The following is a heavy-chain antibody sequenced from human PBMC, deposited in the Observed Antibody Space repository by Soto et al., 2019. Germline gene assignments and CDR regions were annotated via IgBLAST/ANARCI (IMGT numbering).Heavy chain of an antibody. CDR2: ISAYNDNT. V-gene: IGHV1-18*04. D-gene: IGHD3-3*01. CDR1: GYTFTDYG. J-gene: IGHJ4*02. Sequence: ASVKVSCKASGYTFTDYGISLVRQAPGQGLEWMGWISAYNDNTKYAQKLQGRVTMTTDTSTSTAYMELRSLRSDDTAVYYCARGCTIFGVVIGDGFDYWGQGTLVTVSS. CDR3: ARGCTIFGVVIGDGFDY.